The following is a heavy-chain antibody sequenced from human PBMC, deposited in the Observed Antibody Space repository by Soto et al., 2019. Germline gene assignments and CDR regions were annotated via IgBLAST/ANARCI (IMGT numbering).Heavy chain of an antibody. D-gene: IGHD3-22*01. J-gene: IGHJ4*02. CDR2: ISSSSSYI. Sequence: GGSLRLSCAASGFTFSSYSMNWVRQAPGKGLEWVSSISSSSSYIYYADSVKGRFTISRDNAKNSLYLQMNSLRAEDTAVYYCARGGGGHSYYDSSGSNLDYWGQGTLVTVSS. CDR1: GFTFSSYS. CDR3: ARGGGGHSYYDSSGSNLDY. V-gene: IGHV3-21*01.